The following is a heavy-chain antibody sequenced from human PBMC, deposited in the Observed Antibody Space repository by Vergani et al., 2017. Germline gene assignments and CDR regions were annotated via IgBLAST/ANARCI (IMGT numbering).Heavy chain of an antibody. CDR2: INTDTGNP. V-gene: IGHV7-4-1*02. CDR1: GYTFTTYP. CDR3: AREEILWFGELSHFDY. Sequence: QVQLVQSGSELKKPGASVKVSCKTSGYTFTTYPINWVRQAPGQGPEWMGRINTDTGNPTYAQGFTGRFVFSLDTSVSTAYLQISSLKAEDTAVYYCAREEILWFGELSHFDYWGQGTLVTVSS. J-gene: IGHJ4*02. D-gene: IGHD3-10*01.